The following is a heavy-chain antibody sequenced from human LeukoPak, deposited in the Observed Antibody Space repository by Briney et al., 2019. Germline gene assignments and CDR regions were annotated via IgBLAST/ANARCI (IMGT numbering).Heavy chain of an antibody. D-gene: IGHD1-26*01. CDR1: GYTLTELS. Sequence: ASVKVSCKVSGYTLTELSMQWVRQAPGKGLEWMGGFDPEDGETIYAQKFQGRVTMTRDTSISTAYMELSRLRSDDTAVYYCARELGEAGANAFDIWGQGTMVTVSS. V-gene: IGHV1-24*01. CDR3: ARELGEAGANAFDI. CDR2: FDPEDGET. J-gene: IGHJ3*02.